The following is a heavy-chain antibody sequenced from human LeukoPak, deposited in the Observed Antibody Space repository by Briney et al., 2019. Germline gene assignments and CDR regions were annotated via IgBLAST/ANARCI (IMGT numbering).Heavy chain of an antibody. J-gene: IGHJ5*02. V-gene: IGHV4-30-4*01. CDR1: GGSISSGDYY. CDR3: ARVVPSNWFDP. CDR2: IYYSGST. Sequence: SETLSLTCTVSGGSISSGDYYWSRIRQPPGKGLEWIGYIYYSGSTYYNPSLKSRVTISVDTSKNQFSLKLSSVTATDTAVYYCARVVPSNWFDPWGQGTLVTVSS.